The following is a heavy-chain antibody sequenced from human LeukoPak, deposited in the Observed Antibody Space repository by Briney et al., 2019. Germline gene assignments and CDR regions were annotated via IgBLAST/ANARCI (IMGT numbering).Heavy chain of an antibody. D-gene: IGHD2-15*01. CDR1: GGTFSRYA. CDR3: ARSGYCSGGSCYFFDY. V-gene: IGHV1-69*05. CDR2: ITPMFGTA. Sequence: GASVKVSCKAFGGTFSRYAISWVRQAPGQGLEWMGGITPMFGTANYAQKFQGRVTMTRDTSTSTVYMELSSLRSEDTAVYYCARSGYCSGGSCYFFDYWGQGTLVTVSS. J-gene: IGHJ4*02.